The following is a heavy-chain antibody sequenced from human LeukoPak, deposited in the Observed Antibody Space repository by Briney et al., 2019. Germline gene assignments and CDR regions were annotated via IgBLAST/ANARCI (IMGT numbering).Heavy chain of an antibody. CDR3: AGGSRRDGYDY. CDR1: GFTVSSNY. D-gene: IGHD5-24*01. CDR2: IYDNGDA. Sequence: GGSLRLSCAVSGFTVSSNYMSWVRQAPGKGLEWVSVIYDNGDAYSADSVKGRFTISRHNSKNTLYLQMNSLRPEDTAVCYCAGGSRRDGYDYWGQGTLVTVSS. V-gene: IGHV3-53*04. J-gene: IGHJ4*02.